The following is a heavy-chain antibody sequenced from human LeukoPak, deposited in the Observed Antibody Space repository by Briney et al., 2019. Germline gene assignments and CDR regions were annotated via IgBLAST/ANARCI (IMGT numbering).Heavy chain of an antibody. CDR1: GFTFSSYA. Sequence: GGSLRLSCAASGFTFSSYAMSWVRQAPGKGLEWVSTMSGSGGNTYYADSVKGRFTISRDNSKNTLYLQMNNLRAEDTAVYYCAKRAYGNYDFDYWGQGTLVTVSS. D-gene: IGHD4-11*01. J-gene: IGHJ4*02. CDR2: MSGSGGNT. CDR3: AKRAYGNYDFDY. V-gene: IGHV3-23*01.